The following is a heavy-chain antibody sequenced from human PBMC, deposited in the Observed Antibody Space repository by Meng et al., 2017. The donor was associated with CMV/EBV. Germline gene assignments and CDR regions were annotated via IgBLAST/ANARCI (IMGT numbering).Heavy chain of an antibody. CDR2: IYYSGST. J-gene: IGHJ4*02. Sequence: TGSGGSISRGGKYWSWIRQHPGKGLEWIGYIYYSGSTYYNPSLKSRVTISVDTSKNQFSLKLSSVTAADTAVYYCARSGDGYNSMDYWGQGTLVTVSS. CDR1: GGSISRGGKY. CDR3: ARSGDGYNSMDY. V-gene: IGHV4-31*02. D-gene: IGHD5-24*01.